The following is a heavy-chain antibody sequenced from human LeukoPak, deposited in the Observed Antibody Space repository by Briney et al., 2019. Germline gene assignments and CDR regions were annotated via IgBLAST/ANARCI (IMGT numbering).Heavy chain of an antibody. V-gene: IGHV4-39*01. CDR3: ARHRMYYYDTSGRGVADAFDF. CDR1: GGSISSSSYY. J-gene: IGHJ3*01. D-gene: IGHD3-22*01. CDR2: IYYSGST. Sequence: PSETLSLTCTVSGGSISSSSYYWGWIRQPPGKGLEWIGSIYYSGSTYYNPSLKSRVTISVDTSKNQFSPKLSSVTAADTAVFYCARHRMYYYDTSGRGVADAFDFWGQGTMVTVSS.